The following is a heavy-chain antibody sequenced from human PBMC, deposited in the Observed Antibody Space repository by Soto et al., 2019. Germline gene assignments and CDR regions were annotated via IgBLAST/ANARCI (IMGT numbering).Heavy chain of an antibody. CDR2: ISAYNGNT. D-gene: IGHD3-3*01. J-gene: IGHJ6*02. V-gene: IGHV1-18*01. CDR3: ARSRSPIFGVVPVGSHYYYGMDV. CDR1: GYTFTSYG. Sequence: QVQLVQSGAEVKKPGASVTVSCKPSGYTFTSYGISWVRQAPGQGLEWMGWISAYNGNTNYAQKLQGRVTMTTDTSTRTAYMELRSLRSDDTAVYYCARSRSPIFGVVPVGSHYYYGMDVWGQGTTVAVSS.